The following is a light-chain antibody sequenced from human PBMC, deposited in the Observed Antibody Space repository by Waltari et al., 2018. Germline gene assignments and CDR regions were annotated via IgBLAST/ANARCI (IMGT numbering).Light chain of an antibody. CDR3: QQYDNLLFT. V-gene: IGKV1-33*01. CDR2: DAS. Sequence: DIQMTQSPSSLSASVGDRVTITCQASQPIRKYGSGYQQKPGKAPRLLIYDASTLETGVPSRFSGGGSGTDFTFTISSLQPEDIATYFCQQYDNLLFTFGPGTKVDLK. J-gene: IGKJ3*01. CDR1: QPIRKY.